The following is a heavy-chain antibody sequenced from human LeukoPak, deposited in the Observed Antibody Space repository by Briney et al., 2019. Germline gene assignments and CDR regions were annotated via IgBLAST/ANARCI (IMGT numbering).Heavy chain of an antibody. D-gene: IGHD3-3*01. CDR1: GFTFSGSA. CDR2: IRSKANSYAT. CDR3: TAPYYDFWSGYYIDAFDI. J-gene: IGHJ3*02. V-gene: IGHV3-73*01. Sequence: GGSLRLSCAASGFTFSGSAMHWVRQASGKGLEWVGRIRSKANSYATAYAASVKGRFTISRDDSKNTAYLQMNSLKTEDTAVYYCTAPYYDFWSGYYIDAFDIWGQGTMVTVSS.